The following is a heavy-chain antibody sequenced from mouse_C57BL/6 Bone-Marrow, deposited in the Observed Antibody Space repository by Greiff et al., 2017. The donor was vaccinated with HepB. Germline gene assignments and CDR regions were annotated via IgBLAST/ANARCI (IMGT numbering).Heavy chain of an antibody. J-gene: IGHJ3*01. Sequence: EVKLQESGGGLVKPGGSLKLSCAASGFTFSSYAMSWVRQTPEKRLEWVATISDGGSYTYYPDNVKGRFTISRDNAKNNLYLQMSHLKSEDTAMYYCARGGSSGYGFAYWGQGTLVTVSA. V-gene: IGHV5-4*03. CDR2: ISDGGSYT. D-gene: IGHD3-2*02. CDR1: GFTFSSYA. CDR3: ARGGSSGYGFAY.